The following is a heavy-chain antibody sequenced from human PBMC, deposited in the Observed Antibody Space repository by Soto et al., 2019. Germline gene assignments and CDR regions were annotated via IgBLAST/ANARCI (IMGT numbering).Heavy chain of an antibody. CDR1: GFTFSSYS. Sequence: GGSLRLSCAASGFTFSSYSMNWVRQAPGKGLEWVSSISSSSSYIYYADSVKGRFTISRDNAKNSLYLQMNSLRAEDTAVYYCARDPGIYSYGYDYYGMDVWGQGTTVTVSS. D-gene: IGHD5-18*01. CDR3: ARDPGIYSYGYDYYGMDV. J-gene: IGHJ6*02. V-gene: IGHV3-21*01. CDR2: ISSSSSYI.